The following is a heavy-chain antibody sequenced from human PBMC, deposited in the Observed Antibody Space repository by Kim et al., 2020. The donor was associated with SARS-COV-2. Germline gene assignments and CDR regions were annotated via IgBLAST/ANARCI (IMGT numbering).Heavy chain of an antibody. CDR2: IIPIFGIA. V-gene: IGHV1-69*04. D-gene: IGHD4-17*01. CDR1: GGTFSSYA. J-gene: IGHJ4*02. Sequence: SVKVSCKASGGTFSSYAISWVRQAPGQGLEWMGRIIPIFGIANYAQKFQGRVTITADKSTSTAYMELSSLRSEDTAVYYCARDNSGFREYYGGNERFDYWGQGTLVTVSS. CDR3: ARDNSGFREYYGGNERFDY.